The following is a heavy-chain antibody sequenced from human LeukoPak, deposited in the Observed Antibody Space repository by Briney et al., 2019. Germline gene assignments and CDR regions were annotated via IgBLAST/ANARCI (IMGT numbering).Heavy chain of an antibody. D-gene: IGHD3-10*01. CDR1: GFTFSSYT. Sequence: GGSLRLSCAASGFTFSSYTMNWVRQVPGKGLEWVSYISSSSSTIYYADSVKGRFTISRDNAKNSLYLQMNSLRAEDTAVYYCARKGNAFDFWGQGTMVTVSS. CDR2: ISSSSSTI. V-gene: IGHV3-48*01. CDR3: ARKGNAFDF. J-gene: IGHJ3*01.